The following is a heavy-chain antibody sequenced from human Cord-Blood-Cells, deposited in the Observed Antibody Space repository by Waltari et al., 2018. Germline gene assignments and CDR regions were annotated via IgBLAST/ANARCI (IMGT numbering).Heavy chain of an antibody. CDR2: NKSKTDGGTT. D-gene: IGHD3-3*01. J-gene: IGHJ3*02. V-gene: IGHV3-15*01. Sequence: ELQLVELAGGLVKPGGSLRLSCAASGFTFSNAWTNCVLQPPGTGREWVGRNKSKTDGGTTDYAAPVKGRFTISSDDSKNTLYLQMNSLKAGDTAVYYCLRAYYDFWSGDHDAFDIWGQGTMVTVSS. CDR3: LRAYYDFWSGDHDAFDI. CDR1: GFTFSNAW.